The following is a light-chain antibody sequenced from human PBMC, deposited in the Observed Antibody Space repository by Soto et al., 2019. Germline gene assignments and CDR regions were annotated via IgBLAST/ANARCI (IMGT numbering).Light chain of an antibody. CDR3: NSYAGSSNYV. V-gene: IGLV2-8*01. J-gene: IGLJ1*01. Sequence: QSVLTQPPSASGSPGQSVTISCTGTSSDVGDYNYVSWYQQHPGKAPKLMIYEVSKRPSGVSDRFSGSKSGSTASLTVSGLQAEDEADYFCNSYAGSSNYVFGTGTKVTVL. CDR2: EVS. CDR1: SSDVGDYNY.